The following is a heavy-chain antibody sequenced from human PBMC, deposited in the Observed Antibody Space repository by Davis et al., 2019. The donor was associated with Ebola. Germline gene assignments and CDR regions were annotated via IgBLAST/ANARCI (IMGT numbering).Heavy chain of an antibody. Sequence: PSETLSLTCSVSGGSMDGYYWSWIRQPPGKGLEWIGYIYSSGGTNYHPSLKSRLTISLDTSKRQFSLRLTYVTAADTAIYYCARSFSSGSYRNHFDFWGQGTLVTVSS. CDR1: GGSMDGYY. D-gene: IGHD1-14*01. CDR2: IYSSGGT. CDR3: ARSFSSGSYRNHFDF. V-gene: IGHV4-59*12. J-gene: IGHJ4*02.